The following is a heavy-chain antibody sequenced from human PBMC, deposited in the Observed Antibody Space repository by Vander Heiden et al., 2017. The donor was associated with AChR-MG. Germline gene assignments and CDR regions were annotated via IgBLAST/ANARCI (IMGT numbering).Heavy chain of an antibody. Sequence: QVQLVQSGAEVQKPGPSVKVSCKASGGTFSGDAISGVGQAPGQGLEWMGGIIPIFGTANYAPKFQGRVTITADESTSTAYMELSSLRSEDTAVYYCARVGWEVVPASPFDYWGQGTLVTVSS. V-gene: IGHV1-69*01. D-gene: IGHD2-2*01. CDR3: ARVGWEVVPASPFDY. CDR2: IIPIFGTA. CDR1: GGTFSGDA. J-gene: IGHJ4*02.